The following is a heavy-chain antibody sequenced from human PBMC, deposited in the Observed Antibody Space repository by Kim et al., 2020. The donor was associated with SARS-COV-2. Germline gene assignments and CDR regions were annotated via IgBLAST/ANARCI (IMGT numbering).Heavy chain of an antibody. Sequence: GGSLRLSCSASGFTFSTYEMNWVRQAPGKGLEWLSHISNSGSTIHYADSVKGRFTISRDNAKNSLFLQMNSLRAEDTAVYYCASKGYYWGQGTLVTVSS. J-gene: IGHJ4*02. CDR3: ASKGYY. CDR1: GFTFSTYE. CDR2: ISNSGSTI. V-gene: IGHV3-48*03.